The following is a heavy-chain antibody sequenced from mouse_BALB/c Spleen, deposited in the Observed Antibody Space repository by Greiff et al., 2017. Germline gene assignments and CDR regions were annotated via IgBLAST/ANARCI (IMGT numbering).Heavy chain of an antibody. J-gene: IGHJ2*01. CDR1: GYTFTSYY. Sequence: QVQLKESGPELVKPGASVRISCKASGYTFTSYYIHWVKQRPGQGLEWIGWIYPGNVNTKYNEKFKGKATLTADKSSSTAYMQLSSLTSEDSAVYFCARASSGYFDYWGQGTTLTVSS. V-gene: IGHV1S56*01. D-gene: IGHD3-1*01. CDR3: ARASSGYFDY. CDR2: IYPGNVNT.